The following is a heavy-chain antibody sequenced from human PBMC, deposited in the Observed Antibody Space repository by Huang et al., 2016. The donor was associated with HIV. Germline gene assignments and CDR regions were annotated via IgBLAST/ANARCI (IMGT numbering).Heavy chain of an antibody. CDR2: ISSDVDTM. CDR3: AREKYYYDTSGYSEYHMDH. Sequence: EVQLVESGGGLVQPGGSLRLSCAPSGFTFSGFAMNWVRQAPGKGLEGISHISSDVDTMYHADSVKGRFTISRDNHKNSLYLQMNSLRAEDTAVYYCAREKYYYDTSGYSEYHMDHWGQGTLVTVSS. J-gene: IGHJ4*02. CDR1: GFTFSGFA. D-gene: IGHD3-22*01. V-gene: IGHV3-48*01.